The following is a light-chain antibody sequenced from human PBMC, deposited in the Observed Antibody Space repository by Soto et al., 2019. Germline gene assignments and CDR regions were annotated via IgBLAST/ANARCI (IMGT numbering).Light chain of an antibody. CDR1: SSNIGAGYD. Sequence: QAVVTQPPSVSGAPGQRVTISCTGSSSNIGAGYDVHWYQQLPGTVPKLLIYGNSNRPSGVPDRFSGSKSGTSASLAIAGLQAEDEADYYCQSYDSSLSVLVVFGGGTKVTVL. J-gene: IGLJ2*01. CDR3: QSYDSSLSVLVV. V-gene: IGLV1-40*01. CDR2: GNS.